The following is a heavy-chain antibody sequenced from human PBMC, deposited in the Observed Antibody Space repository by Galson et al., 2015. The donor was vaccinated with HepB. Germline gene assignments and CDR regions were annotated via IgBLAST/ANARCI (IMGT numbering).Heavy chain of an antibody. J-gene: IGHJ6*03. CDR1: GFTFGSYA. V-gene: IGHV3-23*01. CDR3: AKEDDFWSGYTYMDV. D-gene: IGHD3-3*01. CDR2: ISGSDDST. Sequence: LRLSCAASGFTFGSYAMNWVRQAPGKGLEWVSAISGSDDSTYYADSVQGRFTISRDNSKNTLYLQMSSLRVEDTAVYYCAKEDDFWSGYTYMDVWGKGTTVTVSS.